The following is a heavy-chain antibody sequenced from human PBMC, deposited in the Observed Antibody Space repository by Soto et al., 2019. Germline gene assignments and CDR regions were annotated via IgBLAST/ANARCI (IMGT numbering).Heavy chain of an antibody. Sequence: QVQLVQSGAEVKKPGASVKVSCKASGYTFTSYAMHWVRQAPGQRLEWMGWINAGNGNTKYSQKFQRRVTITRDTSASTAYMELSSLRSEDTAVYYWARVRGHTRYWYFDLWGRGTLVTVSS. CDR2: INAGNGNT. V-gene: IGHV1-3*01. CDR1: GYTFTSYA. CDR3: ARVRGHTRYWYFDL. D-gene: IGHD3-10*01. J-gene: IGHJ2*01.